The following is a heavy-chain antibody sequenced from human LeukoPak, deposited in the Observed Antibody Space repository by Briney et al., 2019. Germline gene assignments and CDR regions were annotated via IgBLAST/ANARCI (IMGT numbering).Heavy chain of an antibody. CDR2: ISSDGGTT. CDR3: ARGPSGYGFMDV. V-gene: IGHV3-64*01. CDR1: GFTFGSYS. D-gene: IGHD5-12*01. Sequence: GGSLRLSCAASGFTFGSYSMHWVRQAPGKGLDYVSAISSDGGTTYYANSVKGRLTFSRDYSKNTLYLQMATLRTDDMAVYYCARGPSGYGFMDVWGQGTTVTVSS. J-gene: IGHJ6*02.